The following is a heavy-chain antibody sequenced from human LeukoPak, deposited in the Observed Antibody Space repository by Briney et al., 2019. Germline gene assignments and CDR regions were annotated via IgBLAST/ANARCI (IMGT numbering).Heavy chain of an antibody. CDR2: IHPSGGST. CDR3: ARMAMDPAMVTNFFDL. Sequence: ASVNVSCKASRYTFTDYYMYWVRQAPGQEPECMGVIHPSGGSTTYAQKFQGRVTLTKDTATSTVYIELSSLRSDDTAVYYCARMAMDPAMVTNFFDLWGQGTLLTVSA. V-gene: IGHV1-46*01. D-gene: IGHD5-18*01. CDR1: RYTFTDYY. J-gene: IGHJ4*02.